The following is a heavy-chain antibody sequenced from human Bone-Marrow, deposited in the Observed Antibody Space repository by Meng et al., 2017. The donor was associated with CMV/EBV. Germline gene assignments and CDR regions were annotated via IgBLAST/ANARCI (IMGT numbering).Heavy chain of an antibody. CDR1: GYTFTSYD. CDR2: MNPNSGNT. J-gene: IGHJ4*02. Sequence: ASVKVSCKASGYTFTSYDINWVRQATGQGLEWMGWMNPNSGNTGYAQKFQGRVTMTRNTSISTAYMELSSLRSEDTAVYCCARGCRYPKKNGSGSYYIDYWGQGTLVTVSS. D-gene: IGHD3-10*01. CDR3: ARGCRYPKKNGSGSYYIDY. V-gene: IGHV1-8*01.